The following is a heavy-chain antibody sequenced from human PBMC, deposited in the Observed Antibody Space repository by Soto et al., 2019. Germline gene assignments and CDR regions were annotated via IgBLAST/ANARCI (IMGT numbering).Heavy chain of an antibody. D-gene: IGHD3-22*01. CDR1: GDTFTSYY. J-gene: IGHJ5*02. CDR2: INPSGGST. Sequence: GAAVKVSCKASGDTFTSYYMHWVRQAPGQGLEWMGIINPSGGSTSYAQKFQGRVTMTRDTSTSTVYMELSSLRSEDTAVYYCARDSFFPTYYYDSSGYLNWFDPWGQGTLVTVSS. V-gene: IGHV1-46*01. CDR3: ARDSFFPTYYYDSSGYLNWFDP.